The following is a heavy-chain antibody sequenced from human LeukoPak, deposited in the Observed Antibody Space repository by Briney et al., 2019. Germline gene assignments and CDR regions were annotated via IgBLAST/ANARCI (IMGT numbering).Heavy chain of an antibody. CDR1: GGSISSYY. V-gene: IGHV4-59*01. J-gene: IGHJ4*02. CDR2: IYYSGGT. CDR3: ARHTVAAAGLDY. Sequence: SETLSLTCTVSGGSISSYYWSWIRQPPGKGLEWIGYIYYSGGTNYNPSLKSRVTISVDTSKNQFSLKLSSVTAADTAVYYCARHTVAAAGLDYWGQGTLVTVSS. D-gene: IGHD6-13*01.